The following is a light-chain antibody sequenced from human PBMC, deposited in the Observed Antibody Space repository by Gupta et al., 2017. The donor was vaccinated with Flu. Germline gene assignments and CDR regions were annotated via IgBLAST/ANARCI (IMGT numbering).Light chain of an antibody. J-gene: IGKJ1*01. CDR3: MQGAHWPWT. Sequence: VTLGQPASISCRSSQRLVYSDGNTYVQCFQQRPGQAPRRLIHLVSCRDAGVPDRCSGSGSGTDFTLKISRVEAEDVEIYYCMQGAHWPWTFGQGTKVEVK. CDR2: LVS. CDR1: QRLVYSDGNTY. V-gene: IGKV2-30*01.